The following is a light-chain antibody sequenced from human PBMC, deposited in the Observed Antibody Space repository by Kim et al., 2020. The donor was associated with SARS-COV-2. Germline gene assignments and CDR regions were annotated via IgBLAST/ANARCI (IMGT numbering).Light chain of an antibody. V-gene: IGLV1-44*01. Sequence: GQMVIICCSGGKFNIGSNTVKWYQQVPGTAPQLLIYGHDRRPSGVPDRFSGSKSGTSASLAISGLQSEDEANYFCAAWDDSLNGWLFGGGTQLTVL. CDR1: KFNIGSNT. J-gene: IGLJ2*01. CDR3: AAWDDSLNGWL. CDR2: GHD.